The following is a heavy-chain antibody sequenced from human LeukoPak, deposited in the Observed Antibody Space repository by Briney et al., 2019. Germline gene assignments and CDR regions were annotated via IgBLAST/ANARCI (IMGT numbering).Heavy chain of an antibody. CDR3: ARAGGYDFKWEDYFDY. V-gene: IGHV3-74*01. CDR2: INSDGSST. CDR1: GFTFSSYW. Sequence: PGGSLRLSCAASGFTFSSYWMHWVRQAPGKGLVWVSRINSDGSSTSYADSVKGRFTISRDNAKNTLYLQMNSLRAEDTAVYYCARAGGYDFKWEDYFDYWGQGTLVTVSS. D-gene: IGHD5-12*01. J-gene: IGHJ4*02.